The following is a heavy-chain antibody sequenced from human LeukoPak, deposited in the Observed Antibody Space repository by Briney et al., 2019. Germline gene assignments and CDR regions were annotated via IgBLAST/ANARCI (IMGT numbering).Heavy chain of an antibody. CDR2: INHSGST. Sequence: SETLSLTCAVYGGSFSGYYWSWIRQPPGKGLEWIGEINHSGSTNYNPSLKSRVTISVDTSKNQFSLKLSSVTAADTAVYYCARGPLGQQLEAYYYYGMDVGGQGTTSPSP. J-gene: IGHJ6*02. V-gene: IGHV4-34*01. CDR1: GGSFSGYY. D-gene: IGHD6-13*01. CDR3: ARGPLGQQLEAYYYYGMDV.